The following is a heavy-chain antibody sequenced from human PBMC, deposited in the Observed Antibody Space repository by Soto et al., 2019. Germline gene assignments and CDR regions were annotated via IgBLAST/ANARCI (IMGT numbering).Heavy chain of an antibody. CDR1: GYTFTSYG. CDR3: ARQRGYYYDSSGYYWDY. J-gene: IGHJ4*02. Sequence: ASVKVSCKASGYTFTSYGISWVRQAPGQGLEWMGWISAYNGNTNYAQKLQGRVTMTTDTSTSTAYMELRSLRSDDTAVYYCARQRGYYYDSSGYYWDYWGQGTLVTVPS. D-gene: IGHD3-22*01. V-gene: IGHV1-18*01. CDR2: ISAYNGNT.